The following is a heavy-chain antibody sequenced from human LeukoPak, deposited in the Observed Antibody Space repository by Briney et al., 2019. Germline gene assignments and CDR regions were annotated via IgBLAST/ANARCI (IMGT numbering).Heavy chain of an antibody. CDR3: ARDGISVAGHKWDYYYMDV. CDR1: GGSISSSSYY. V-gene: IGHV4-39*02. D-gene: IGHD6-19*01. Sequence: SETLSLTCTVSGGSISSSSYYWGWIRQPPGKGLEGFGSIYYSGSTYYNPSLKSRVTISVDASKNQFFLKLSSVTAADTAVYYCARDGISVAGHKWDYYYMDVWGKGTTVTISS. J-gene: IGHJ6*03. CDR2: IYYSGST.